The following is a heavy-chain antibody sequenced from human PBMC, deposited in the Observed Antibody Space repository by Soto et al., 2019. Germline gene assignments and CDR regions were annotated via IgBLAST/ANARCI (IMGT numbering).Heavy chain of an antibody. CDR2: ISYDGSNK. J-gene: IGHJ6*03. CDR3: AKDRRLPYYYYYMDV. V-gene: IGHV3-30*18. D-gene: IGHD6-25*01. CDR1: GFTFSSYG. Sequence: QVQLVECGGGVVQPGRSLRLSCAASGFTFSSYGMHWVRQAPGKGLEWVAVISYDGSNKYYADSVKGRFTISRDNSKNTMYLQMNSLRAEDTAVYYCAKDRRLPYYYYYMDVWGKGTTVTVSS.